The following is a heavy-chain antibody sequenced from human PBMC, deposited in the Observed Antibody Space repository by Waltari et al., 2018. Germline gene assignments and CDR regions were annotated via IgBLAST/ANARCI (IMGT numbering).Heavy chain of an antibody. D-gene: IGHD6-19*01. V-gene: IGHV3-7*01. CDR1: GFTFSSYW. J-gene: IGHJ1*01. CDR3: ARDRRQWLGAEYFQH. Sequence: EVQLVESGGGLVQPGGSLRLSCAASGFTFSSYWMSWVRQAPGKGLEWVANIKQDGSEKYYVDSVKGRFTISRDNAKNSLYLQMNSLRAEDTAVYYCARDRRQWLGAEYFQHWGQGTLVTVSS. CDR2: IKQDGSEK.